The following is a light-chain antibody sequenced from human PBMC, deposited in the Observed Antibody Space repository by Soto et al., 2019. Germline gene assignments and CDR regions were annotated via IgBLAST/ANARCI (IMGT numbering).Light chain of an antibody. CDR2: KAS. J-gene: IGKJ1*01. V-gene: IGKV1-5*03. Sequence: IPITQSPSTLSGSVGDRITLTFRASQTISSWLAWYQQKPGKAPKLLIYKASTLKSGVPSRFSGSGSGTEFTLTISSLQPDDFATYYCQHYNSYSEAFGQGTKVDIK. CDR1: QTISSW. CDR3: QHYNSYSEA.